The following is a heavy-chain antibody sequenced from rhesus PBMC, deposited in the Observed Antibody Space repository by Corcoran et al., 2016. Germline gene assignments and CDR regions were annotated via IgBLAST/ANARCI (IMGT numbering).Heavy chain of an antibody. CDR3: ARKGDYFDY. CDR1: GLSLSTSGMG. J-gene: IGHJ4*01. CDR2: IYWDDDK. Sequence: QVTLKESGPALVKPTQTLTLTCTFSGLSLSTSGMGVGWIRQPSRKTLEWLAHIYWDDDKRYSTSLKSRLTISKDTSKNQVVLTMTNMDPVDTATYYCARKGDYFDYWGQGVLVTVSS. V-gene: IGHV2-1*01.